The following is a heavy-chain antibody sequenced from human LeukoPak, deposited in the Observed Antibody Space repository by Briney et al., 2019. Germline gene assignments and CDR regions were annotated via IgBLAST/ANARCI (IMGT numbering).Heavy chain of an antibody. V-gene: IGHV4-59*08. J-gene: IGHJ3*02. CDR2: IYYSGST. CDR1: GGSISGYY. CDR3: ARHNHAFDI. Sequence: PSETLSLTCTVSGGSISGYYWTWIRQPPGKGLEWIGYIYYSGSTNYNPSLKSRVTISVDTSKNQFSLKLSSVTAADAAVYYCARHNHAFDIWGQGTMVTVSS.